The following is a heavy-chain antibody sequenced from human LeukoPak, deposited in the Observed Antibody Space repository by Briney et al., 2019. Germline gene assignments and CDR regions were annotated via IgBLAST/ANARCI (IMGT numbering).Heavy chain of an antibody. D-gene: IGHD6-19*01. V-gene: IGHV3-48*01. Sequence: GGSLRLSCAASGFTFSIYSMNCVPQAPGKGLECVSYISSSSTIYYADSVKGRFTISRDNAKNSLYLQMNSLRAADTAVYYCARRSSPAEDYWGQGTLVTVSS. CDR1: GFTFSIYS. CDR2: ISSSSTI. J-gene: IGHJ4*02. CDR3: ARRSSPAEDY.